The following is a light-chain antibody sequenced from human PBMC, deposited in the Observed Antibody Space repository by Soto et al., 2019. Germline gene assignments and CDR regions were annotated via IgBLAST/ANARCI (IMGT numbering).Light chain of an antibody. CDR1: SSDVGAYNY. J-gene: IGLJ2*01. V-gene: IGLV2-8*01. Sequence: QSALTQPPSASGSPGQSVTISCTGTSSDVGAYNYVSWYQQQPGKAPKLMIYEVSKRPSGVPDRFSGSKSGNTASLTVSGLQAEDEAYYYCSSYAGSNKVFGGGTKVTVL. CDR2: EVS. CDR3: SSYAGSNKV.